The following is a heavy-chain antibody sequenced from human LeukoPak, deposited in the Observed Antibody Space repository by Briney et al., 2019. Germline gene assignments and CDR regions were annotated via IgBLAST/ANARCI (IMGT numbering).Heavy chain of an antibody. CDR2: IYYSGST. J-gene: IGHJ3*02. CDR1: GGSISSYY. CDR3: VRVKLVEVIPDAFDI. Sequence: SETLSLTCTVSGGSISSYYWSWIRQPPGKRLEWIGYIYYSGSTNYNPSLKSRVTISVDTSKNQFSLILSSVTAADTAVYYCVRVKLVEVIPDAFDIWGQGTMVTVSS. D-gene: IGHD6-13*01. V-gene: IGHV4-59*08.